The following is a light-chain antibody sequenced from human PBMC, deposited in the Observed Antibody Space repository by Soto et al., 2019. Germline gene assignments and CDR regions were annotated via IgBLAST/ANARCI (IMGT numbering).Light chain of an antibody. CDR2: GAS. CDR1: QSVISIY. V-gene: IGKV3-20*01. Sequence: DIVLTQSPGTLSLSPGERATLSRRASQSVISIYLAWYQKKFGQAPRLLIYGASRRATGIPDRFSGSGSGTDFTLTISSLQSEDFAVYYCQQYNNWPWTFGQGTKVDIK. CDR3: QQYNNWPWT. J-gene: IGKJ1*01.